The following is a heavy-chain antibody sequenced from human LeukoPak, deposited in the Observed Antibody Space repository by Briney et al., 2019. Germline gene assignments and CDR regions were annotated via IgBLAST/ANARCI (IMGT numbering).Heavy chain of an antibody. D-gene: IGHD3-10*01. Sequence: PSETLSLTCTVSGGSISSSSYYWGWIRQPPGKGLEWIGSIYYSGSTYYNPSLKSRVTISVDTSKNQFSLKLSSVTAADTAVYYCARRRYYGSGSYEYYFDYWGQGTLVTVSS. V-gene: IGHV4-39*01. CDR2: IYYSGST. CDR3: ARRRYYGSGSYEYYFDY. CDR1: GGSISSSSYY. J-gene: IGHJ4*02.